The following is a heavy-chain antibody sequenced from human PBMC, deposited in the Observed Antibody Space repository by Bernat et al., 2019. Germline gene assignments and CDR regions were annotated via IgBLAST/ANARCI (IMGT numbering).Heavy chain of an antibody. CDR2: ITGSGGST. CDR3: ERRSGSKAEYFQH. Sequence: EVQLLESGGGLVQPGESLRLSCVASGFTFSSYAMSWVRAAPGKGLEWVSVITGSGGSTYYADSVKGRFTISRDNSKNTLYLQMNSLRAEDTAVYYCERRSGSKAEYFQHWGQGTLVTVSS. CDR1: GFTFSSYA. J-gene: IGHJ1*01. V-gene: IGHV3-23*01. D-gene: IGHD1-26*01.